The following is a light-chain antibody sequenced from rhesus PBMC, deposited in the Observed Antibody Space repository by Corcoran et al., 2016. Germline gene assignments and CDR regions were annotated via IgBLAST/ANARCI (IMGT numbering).Light chain of an antibody. J-gene: IGKJ2*01. Sequence: DIVLTQSPASLAESPGQRAPITCRASESVSFPAINLLHWYQQKPGHPPKLLIYQASNKEPGDPARCSVSRAGNDVTLQNNLVEANYAADYYCLQSKNSPMYSFGQGTKVEIK. CDR2: QAS. V-gene: IGKV7-13*01. CDR1: ESVSFPAINL. CDR3: LQSKNSPMYS.